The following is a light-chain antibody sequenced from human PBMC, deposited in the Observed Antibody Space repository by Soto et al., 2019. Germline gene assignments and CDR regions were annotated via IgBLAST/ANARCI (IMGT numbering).Light chain of an antibody. CDR3: QQYIDWPPYT. J-gene: IGKJ2*01. CDR1: QTVSRS. Sequence: EVVLTQSPATLSVSPGERATLSCRASQTVSRSLAWYQQKPGQAPGLLIYGASTRATGIPGRFSGSGSGTDFTLTISSLQSEDFAVYYCQQYIDWPPYTFGQGTKVDIK. V-gene: IGKV3-15*01. CDR2: GAS.